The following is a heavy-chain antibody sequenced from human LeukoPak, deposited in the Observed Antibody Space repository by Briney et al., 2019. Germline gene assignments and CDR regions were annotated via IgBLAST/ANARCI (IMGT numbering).Heavy chain of an antibody. V-gene: IGHV4-34*01. CDR1: GGSFSGYY. Sequence: PSETLSLTCAVYGGSFSGYYWSWLRQPPGKGLEWIGEINHSGSTNYNPSLTSRVTISVDPSKSQFSLKLSSVTAADTAVYYCARGPADNIGLWFGESDAPEREKNLDYWGQGTLVTVSS. D-gene: IGHD3-10*01. CDR3: ARGPADNIGLWFGESDAPEREKNLDY. CDR2: INHSGST. J-gene: IGHJ4*02.